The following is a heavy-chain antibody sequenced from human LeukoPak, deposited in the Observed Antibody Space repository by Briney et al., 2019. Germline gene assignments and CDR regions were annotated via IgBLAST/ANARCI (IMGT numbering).Heavy chain of an antibody. D-gene: IGHD6-19*01. V-gene: IGHV4-31*03. CDR1: GGSISSGGYY. J-gene: IGHJ4*02. CDR2: IYYSGST. CDR3: ARLRLAVAGFDY. Sequence: SETLSLTCTVSGGSISSGGYYWSWISQHPGKGLEWIGYIYYSGSTYYNPSLKSRVTISVDTSKNQFSLKLSSVTAADTAVYYCARLRLAVAGFDYWGQGTLVTVSS.